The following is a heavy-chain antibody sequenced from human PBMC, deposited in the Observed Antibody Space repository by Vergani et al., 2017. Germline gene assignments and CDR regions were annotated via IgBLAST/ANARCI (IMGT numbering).Heavy chain of an antibody. CDR2: IWYDGSNK. CDR3: ARGEWLPSLY. V-gene: IGHV3-33*01. CDR1: GFTFSSYG. Sequence: VQLVESGGGVVQPGRSLRLSCAASGFTFSSYGMHWVRQAPGKGLEWVAVIWYDGSNKYYADSVKGRFTISRDNSKNTLYLQMNSLRAEDTAVYYCARGEWLPSLYWGQGTLVTVSS. D-gene: IGHD5-12*01. J-gene: IGHJ4*02.